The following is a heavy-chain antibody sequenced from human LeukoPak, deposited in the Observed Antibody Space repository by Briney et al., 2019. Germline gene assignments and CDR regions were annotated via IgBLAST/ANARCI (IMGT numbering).Heavy chain of an antibody. CDR1: GFTFRSHA. CDR2: IYENGGTT. CDR3: AKDFRIGYSAHFDY. V-gene: IGHV3-23*01. D-gene: IGHD2-21*01. J-gene: IGHJ4*02. Sequence: GGSLRLSCVGSGFTFRSHAMSWVRQAPEKGLEFVSGIYENGGTTYHADSVKGRFSISRDNSKNTLYLQMDSLRGEDTAVYYCAKDFRIGYSAHFDYWGQGALVTVSS.